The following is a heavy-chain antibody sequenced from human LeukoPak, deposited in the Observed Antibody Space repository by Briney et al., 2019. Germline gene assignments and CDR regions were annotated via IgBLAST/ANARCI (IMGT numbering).Heavy chain of an antibody. J-gene: IGHJ4*02. CDR3: AKDTCSGGSCYWPFDY. Sequence: SGGSLRLSCEASGFTFSSYAMNWVRQAPGKGLEWVSGISGSGGSTYYADSVKGRFPISRDNSKNTLYLQMNSLRAEDTAVYYCAKDTCSGGSCYWPFDYWGQGTLVTVSS. CDR1: GFTFSSYA. D-gene: IGHD2-15*01. V-gene: IGHV3-23*01. CDR2: ISGSGGST.